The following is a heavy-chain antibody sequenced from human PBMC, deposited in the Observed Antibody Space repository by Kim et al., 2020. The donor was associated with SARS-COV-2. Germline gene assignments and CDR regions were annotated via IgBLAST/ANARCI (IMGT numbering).Heavy chain of an antibody. D-gene: IGHD3-10*01. J-gene: IGHJ5*02. Sequence: SVKVSCKASGGTFSSYAISWVRQAPGQGLEWMGGIIPIFGTANYAQKFQGRVTITADESTSTAYMELSSLRSEDTAVYYCARQGSGSYYNPNWFDPWGQGTLVTVSS. CDR3: ARQGSGSYYNPNWFDP. CDR2: IIPIFGTA. CDR1: GGTFSSYA. V-gene: IGHV1-69*13.